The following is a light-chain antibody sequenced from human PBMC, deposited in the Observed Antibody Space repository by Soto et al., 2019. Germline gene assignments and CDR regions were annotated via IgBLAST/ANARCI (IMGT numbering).Light chain of an antibody. CDR2: EVS. J-gene: IGLJ3*02. CDR1: SSDVGGYNY. V-gene: IGLV2-8*01. CDR3: SSYAGSNLWV. Sequence: QSALTQPPSASGSPGQSVTISCTGTSSDVGGYNYVSWYQQHPGKAPKLMIYEVSKRPSGVPDRFSGSTSGNTAYLTVSGLQSEDEADSYCSSYAGSNLWVFGGGTKLTVL.